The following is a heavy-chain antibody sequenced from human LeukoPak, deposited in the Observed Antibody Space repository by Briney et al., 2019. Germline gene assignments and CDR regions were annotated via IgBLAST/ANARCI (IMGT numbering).Heavy chain of an antibody. CDR1: GFTFSSHG. Sequence: GGSLRLSCAASGFTFSSHGMHWVRQAPGKGLEWVAVRYYPDSVKGRFTISRDNSKNTLFLQMDSLRVDDTAVYYCVRDNAAADGALDYWGQGSLVTVSS. V-gene: IGHV3-33*01. J-gene: IGHJ4*02. D-gene: IGHD5-24*01. CDR2: R. CDR3: VRDNAAADGALDY.